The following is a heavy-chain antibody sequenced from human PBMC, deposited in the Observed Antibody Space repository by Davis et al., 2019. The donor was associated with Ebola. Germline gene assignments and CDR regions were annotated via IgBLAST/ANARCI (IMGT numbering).Heavy chain of an antibody. CDR3: AREGTIRGVNFDY. D-gene: IGHD3-10*01. J-gene: IGHJ4*02. Sequence: WGSLRLSCAASGFTFSSYWMSWVRQAPGKGLEWVANIKQDGSEKYYVDSVKGRFTISRDNAKNSLYLQMNSLRAEDTAVYYCAREGTIRGVNFDYWGQGTLVTVSS. V-gene: IGHV3-7*03. CDR1: GFTFSSYW. CDR2: IKQDGSEK.